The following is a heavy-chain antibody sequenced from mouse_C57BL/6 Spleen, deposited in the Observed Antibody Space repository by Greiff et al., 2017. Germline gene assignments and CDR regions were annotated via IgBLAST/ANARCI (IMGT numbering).Heavy chain of an antibody. CDR2: ISSGGSYT. Sequence: EVQLQESGGDLVKPGGSLKLSCAASGFTFSSYGMSWVRQTPDKRLEWVATISSGGSYTYYPDSVKGRFTISRDNAKNTLYLQMSSLKSEDTAMYYCARHNYGSSYEWFAYWGQGTLVTVSA. V-gene: IGHV5-6*01. D-gene: IGHD1-1*01. J-gene: IGHJ3*01. CDR3: ARHNYGSSYEWFAY. CDR1: GFTFSSYG.